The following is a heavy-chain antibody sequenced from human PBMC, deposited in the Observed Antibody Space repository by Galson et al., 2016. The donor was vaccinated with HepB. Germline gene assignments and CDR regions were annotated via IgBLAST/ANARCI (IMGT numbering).Heavy chain of an antibody. CDR3: ARKASISGYGMDV. CDR1: GGTFMRDV. Sequence: SVKVSCKASGGTFMRDVINWVRQAPGRGLEWMGGIIPKTATATYAQNFQGRVTITAAESTTTAYMELRGLRSDDTAVYYCARKASISGYGMDVWGQGTTVTVSS. J-gene: IGHJ6*02. CDR2: IIPKTATA. D-gene: IGHD3-10*01. V-gene: IGHV1-69*13.